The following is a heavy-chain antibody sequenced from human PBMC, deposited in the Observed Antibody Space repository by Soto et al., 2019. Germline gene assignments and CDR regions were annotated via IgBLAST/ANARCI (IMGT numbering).Heavy chain of an antibody. D-gene: IGHD6-19*01. CDR3: AKDLGAVAGTSGYDY. CDR1: GFTFSSYA. V-gene: IGHV3-23*01. Sequence: EVQLLESGGGLVQPGGSLRLSCAASGFTFSSYAMSWVRQAPGKGLEWVSAISGSGGSTYYADSVKGRFTISRDNSKNKLYRQMNSLGAEDTAVYDCAKDLGAVAGTSGYDYGGQGTLVTVSS. CDR2: ISGSGGST. J-gene: IGHJ4*02.